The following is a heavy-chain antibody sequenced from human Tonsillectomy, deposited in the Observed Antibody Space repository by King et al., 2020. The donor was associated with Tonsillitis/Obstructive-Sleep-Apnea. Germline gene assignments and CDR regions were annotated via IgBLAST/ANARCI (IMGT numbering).Heavy chain of an antibody. Sequence: VQLVESGGGLVQPGRSLRLSCTASGFSFGDYAMSWVRQAPGKGLEWVGFIRSKAYGGTTEYAASVKGTFTISRDDSKSIAYLQMNSLKTEDTAVYYCTRDRELTTRNGYYYYYGMDVWGQGTTVTVSS. V-gene: IGHV3-49*04. J-gene: IGHJ6*02. CDR1: GFSFGDYA. CDR3: TRDRELTTRNGYYYYYGMDV. CDR2: IRSKAYGGTT. D-gene: IGHD4-17*01.